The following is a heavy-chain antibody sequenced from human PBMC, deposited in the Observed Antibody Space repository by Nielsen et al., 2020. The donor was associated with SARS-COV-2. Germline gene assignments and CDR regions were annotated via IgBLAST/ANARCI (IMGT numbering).Heavy chain of an antibody. CDR3: TREGDDRIPGNWFDP. D-gene: IGHD2-2*01. V-gene: IGHV4-34*01. CDR2: INHSGST. Sequence: SETLSLTCAVYGGSFSDYDWSWIRQPPGEGLEWIGEINHSGSTNYNPSLKSRVTISLDTSKKHFSLKLNSVTAADTAVYYCTREGDDRIPGNWFDPWGQGRLVTVSS. CDR1: GGSFSDYD. J-gene: IGHJ5*02.